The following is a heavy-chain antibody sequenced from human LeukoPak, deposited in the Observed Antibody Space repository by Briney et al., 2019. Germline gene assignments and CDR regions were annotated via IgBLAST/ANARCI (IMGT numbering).Heavy chain of an antibody. J-gene: IGHJ3*02. V-gene: IGHV4-39*01. CDR3: ARRGHYDDAFDI. D-gene: IGHD3-3*01. CDR1: GGSISSSSYY. CDR2: IYYSGST. Sequence: PSETLSLTCTVSGGSISSSSYYWGWIRQPPGKGLEWIGSIYYSGSTYYNPSLKSRVTIFVDTSKNQFSLKLSSVTAADTAVYYCARRGHYDDAFDIWGQGTMVTVSS.